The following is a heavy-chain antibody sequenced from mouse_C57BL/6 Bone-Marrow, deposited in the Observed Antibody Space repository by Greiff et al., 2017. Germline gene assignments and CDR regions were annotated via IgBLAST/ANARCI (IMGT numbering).Heavy chain of an antibody. D-gene: IGHD2-1*01. V-gene: IGHV6-3*01. Sequence: EVKVEESGGGLVQPGGSMKLSCVASGFTFSNYWMNWVRQSPEKGLEWVAQIRLKSDNYATHYAESVKGRFTISRDDSKSSVYLQMNNLRAEDTGIYYCTELLWDGYFDYWGQGTTLTVSS. CDR2: IRLKSDNYAT. J-gene: IGHJ2*01. CDR3: TELLWDGYFDY. CDR1: GFTFSNYW.